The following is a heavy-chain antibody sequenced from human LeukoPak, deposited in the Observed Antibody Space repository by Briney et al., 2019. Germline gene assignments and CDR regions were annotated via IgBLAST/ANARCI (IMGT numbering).Heavy chain of an antibody. CDR2: INANTGNP. CDR3: ARVYYDSSGYVGEIDY. Sequence: ASVKVSCKASGYTFTSYAMNWVRQAPGQGLEWMGWINANTGNPTYAQGFTGRFVFSLDTSVSTAYLQISSLKAEDTAVYYCARVYYDSSGYVGEIDYWGQGTLVTVSS. CDR1: GYTFTSYA. D-gene: IGHD3-22*01. V-gene: IGHV7-4-1*02. J-gene: IGHJ4*02.